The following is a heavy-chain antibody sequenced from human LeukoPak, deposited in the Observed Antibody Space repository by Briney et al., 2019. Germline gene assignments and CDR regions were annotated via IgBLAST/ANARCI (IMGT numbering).Heavy chain of an antibody. D-gene: IGHD2-2*02. CDR3: TRMSRGALPASIQGPMDV. Sequence: GRSLRLSCAASGFTFDDYAMHWVRQAPGKGLEWVSGINWNSGSIGYADSVKGRFTISRDNAKNSLYLQMNSLRAEDTAVYYCTRMSRGALPASIQGPMDVWGKGTTVTVSS. CDR1: GFTFDDYA. V-gene: IGHV3-9*01. CDR2: INWNSGSI. J-gene: IGHJ6*04.